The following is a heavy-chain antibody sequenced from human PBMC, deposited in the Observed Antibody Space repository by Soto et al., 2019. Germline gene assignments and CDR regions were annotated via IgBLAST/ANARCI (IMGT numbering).Heavy chain of an antibody. D-gene: IGHD3-22*01. Sequence: QVQLVQSGAEVKKPGASVKVSCKASGYTFTSYAMHWVRQAPGQRLEWMGWINAGNGKTKYSQKFQGRVTITRDTSASTAYMEVSSLRSEDTAVYYCARGDYYDIHDYWGQGTLVTVSS. J-gene: IGHJ4*02. V-gene: IGHV1-3*01. CDR2: INAGNGKT. CDR1: GYTFTSYA. CDR3: ARGDYYDIHDY.